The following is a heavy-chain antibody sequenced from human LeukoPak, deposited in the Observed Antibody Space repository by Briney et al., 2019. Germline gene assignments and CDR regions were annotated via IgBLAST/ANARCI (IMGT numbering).Heavy chain of an antibody. CDR2: INHSGST. CDR3: ARGGNRNYYDSSGCRVGYFQH. D-gene: IGHD3-22*01. J-gene: IGHJ1*01. V-gene: IGHV4-34*01. Sequence: SETLSLTCAVYGGSFSGYYWSWIRQPPGKGLEWIGEINHSGSTNYNPSLKSRVTISVDTSKNQFSLKLSSVTAADTAVYYCARGGNRNYYDSSGCRVGYFQHWGQGTLVTVSS. CDR1: GGSFSGYY.